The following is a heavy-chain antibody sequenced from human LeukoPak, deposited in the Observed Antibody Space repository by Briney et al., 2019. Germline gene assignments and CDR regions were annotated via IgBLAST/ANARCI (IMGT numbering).Heavy chain of an antibody. CDR1: GFSFSNYG. V-gene: IGHV3-48*03. CDR3: VRYNWNRADY. J-gene: IGHJ4*02. D-gene: IGHD1/OR15-1a*01. Sequence: PGGSLRLYCVASGFSFSNYGMSWVRQAPGKGPGWVSFICRSVMTTYYADSVEGRFTISRDNAKNSLFLQMDSLRAGDTAVYYCVRYNWNRADYWGQGTLVVVSA. CDR2: ICRSVMTT.